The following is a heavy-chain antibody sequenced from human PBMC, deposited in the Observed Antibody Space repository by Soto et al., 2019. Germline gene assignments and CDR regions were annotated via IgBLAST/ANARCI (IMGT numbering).Heavy chain of an antibody. CDR3: ARKDKSGYFNWFDP. D-gene: IGHD3-22*01. J-gene: IGHJ5*02. Sequence: PGESLKISCRTSGYRFTSYWIAWVRQMPGKGLEWMGIIFPSESDTRYSPSFQGQVTISADRSTSTVFLQWASLKASDTAEYFCARKDKSGYFNWFDPWGQGTMVTVSS. CDR1: GYRFTSYW. CDR2: IFPSESDT. V-gene: IGHV5-51*01.